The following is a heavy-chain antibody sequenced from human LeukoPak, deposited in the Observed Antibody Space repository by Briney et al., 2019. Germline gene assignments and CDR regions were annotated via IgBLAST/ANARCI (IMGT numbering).Heavy chain of an antibody. CDR3: ARGDYYYGSGSYET. Sequence: KPSETLSLTCAVYGGSFSGYYWSWIRQPPGKGLEWIGEINHSGSTNYNPSLKSRVTISVDTSKNQFSLNLSSVTAADTAVYYCARGDYYYGSGSYETWGQGTLVTVSS. V-gene: IGHV4-34*01. J-gene: IGHJ4*02. CDR1: GGSFSGYY. D-gene: IGHD3-10*01. CDR2: INHSGST.